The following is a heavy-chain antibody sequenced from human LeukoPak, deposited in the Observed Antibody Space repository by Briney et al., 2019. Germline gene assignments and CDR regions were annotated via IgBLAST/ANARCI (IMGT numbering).Heavy chain of an antibody. V-gene: IGHV4-4*07. D-gene: IGHD3-10*01. J-gene: IGHJ4*02. Sequence: SETLSLTCTVSGGSISSYYWSWIRQPAGKGLEWIGRIYTSGSTNYNPSLKSRVTMSVDTSKNQFSLKLSSVTAADTAVYYCANQGRITMVRGVIIVARGFDYWGQGTLVTVSS. CDR2: IYTSGST. CDR1: GGSISSYY. CDR3: ANQGRITMVRGVIIVARGFDY.